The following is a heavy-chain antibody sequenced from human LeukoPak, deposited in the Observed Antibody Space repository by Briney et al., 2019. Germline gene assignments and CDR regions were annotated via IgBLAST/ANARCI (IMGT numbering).Heavy chain of an antibody. CDR1: GASFNSDDQY. CDR2: IDPRGML. Sequence: SETLSLTCTVSGASFNSDDQYWNWLRHSPGKGLEWIGSIDPRGMLYNNPSLESRVTMSRDTSKNQFSLNLNSVTAADTAVYFCSRGLDSRKLGYWGQGTLVTVSS. D-gene: IGHD3-22*01. V-gene: IGHV4-31*03. CDR3: SRGLDSRKLGY. J-gene: IGHJ4*02.